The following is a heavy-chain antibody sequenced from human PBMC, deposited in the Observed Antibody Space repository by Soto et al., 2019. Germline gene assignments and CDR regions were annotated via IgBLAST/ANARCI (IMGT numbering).Heavy chain of an antibody. CDR2: IYYTGNT. CDR3: ARGSTTSPYFYYGMDV. V-gene: IGHV4-31*03. Sequence: QVQLQESGPGLVKPSQTLSLTCTVSGASISGGGFYWSWIRHHPERGLEWIGNIYYTGNTHYSPSLKSRVSISVDTSKNPLSLKLTSVTAADTAVYYCARGSTTSPYFYYGMDVWGQGTTVTVSS. J-gene: IGHJ6*02. CDR1: GASISGGGFY. D-gene: IGHD2-2*01.